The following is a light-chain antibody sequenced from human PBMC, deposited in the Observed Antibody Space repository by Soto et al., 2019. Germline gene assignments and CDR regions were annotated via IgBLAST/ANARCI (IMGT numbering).Light chain of an antibody. CDR1: SSDVGTYDL. CDR3: SSYTSVSTLV. J-gene: IGLJ7*01. V-gene: IGLV2-14*01. Sequence: QSALTQPASVSGSLGQSIIISCTGTSSDVGTYDLVSWYQQHPGKAPQLIIYEVSNRPSGVSHRFSGSKSGNTASLTISGLQAEDEADYYCSSYTSVSTLVFGGGTQLTVL. CDR2: EVS.